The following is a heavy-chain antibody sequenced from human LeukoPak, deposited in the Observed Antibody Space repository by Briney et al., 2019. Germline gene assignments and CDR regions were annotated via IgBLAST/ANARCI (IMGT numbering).Heavy chain of an antibody. Sequence: PSETLSLTCAVSGYSISSGYYWGWIRQPPGKGLEWIGRIYTSGSTNYNPSLKSRVTMSVDTSKNQFSLKLSSVTAADTAVYYCARGIGDTAIWPYYFDYWGQGTLVTVSS. CDR1: GYSISSGYY. D-gene: IGHD5-18*01. CDR3: ARGIGDTAIWPYYFDY. V-gene: IGHV4-38-2*01. CDR2: IYTSGST. J-gene: IGHJ4*02.